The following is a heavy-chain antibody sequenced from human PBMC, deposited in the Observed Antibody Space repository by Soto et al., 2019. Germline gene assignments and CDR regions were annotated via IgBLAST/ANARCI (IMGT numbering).Heavy chain of an antibody. Sequence: SETLSLTCAVYGGSFSGYYWSWIRQPPGKGLEWIGEINHSGSTNYNPSLKSRVTISVDTSKNQFPLKLSSVTAADTAVYYCARDKYYDFWSGYYRDYYYYGMDVWGQGTTVTVS. J-gene: IGHJ6*02. V-gene: IGHV4-34*01. CDR1: GGSFSGYY. D-gene: IGHD3-3*01. CDR2: INHSGST. CDR3: ARDKYYDFWSGYYRDYYYYGMDV.